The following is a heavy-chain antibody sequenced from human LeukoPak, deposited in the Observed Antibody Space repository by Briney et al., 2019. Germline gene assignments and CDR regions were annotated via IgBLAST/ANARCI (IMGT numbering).Heavy chain of an antibody. V-gene: IGHV1-69*05. CDR2: IIPIFGTA. J-gene: IGHJ4*02. CDR3: ARDDRKKDSSGYYF. Sequence: GALVKVSCKASGGTFSSYAISWVRQAPGQGLEWMGGIIPIFGTANYAQKFQGRVTITTDESTSTAYMELSSLRSEDTAVYYCARDDRKKDSSGYYFWGQGTLVTVSS. CDR1: GGTFSSYA. D-gene: IGHD3-22*01.